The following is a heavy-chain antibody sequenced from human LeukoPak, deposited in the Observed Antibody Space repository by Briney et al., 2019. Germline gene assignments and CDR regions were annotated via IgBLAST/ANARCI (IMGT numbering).Heavy chain of an antibody. V-gene: IGHV1-18*01. CDR2: ISGYNGNT. CDR1: GYTFTRYG. Sequence: ASVKVSCKASGYTFTRYGISWVRQAPGQGLEWMGWISGYNGNTNQAQKLQGRVTMTTDTSTSTAYMELRSLRSDDTAVYYCARNYDSSGYYYYGLDVWGHGTTVTVSS. J-gene: IGHJ6*02. D-gene: IGHD3-22*01. CDR3: ARNYDSSGYYYYGLDV.